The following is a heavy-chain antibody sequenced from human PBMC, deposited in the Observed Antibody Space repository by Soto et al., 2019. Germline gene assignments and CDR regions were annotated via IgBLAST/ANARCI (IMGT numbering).Heavy chain of an antibody. D-gene: IGHD3-10*01. Sequence: GGSLRLSCAASGFTFSSYGMHWVRQAPGKGLEWVAVISYDGSNKYYADSVKGRFTISRDNSKNTLYLQMNSLRAEDTAVYYCAKGFGVTGWEIDYWGQGTMVTVYS. CDR2: ISYDGSNK. V-gene: IGHV3-30*18. CDR1: GFTFSSYG. J-gene: IGHJ4*02. CDR3: AKGFGVTGWEIDY.